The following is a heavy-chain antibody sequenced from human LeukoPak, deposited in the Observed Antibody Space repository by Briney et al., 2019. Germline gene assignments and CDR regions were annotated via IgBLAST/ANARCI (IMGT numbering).Heavy chain of an antibody. CDR3: AKTSGPGSYYPVDH. V-gene: IGHV3-23*01. CDR1: GFTFSSYA. D-gene: IGHD3-10*01. J-gene: IGHJ4*02. Sequence: GGSLRLSCAASGFTFSSYAMSWVRQPPGKGLEWVSAISGSGGSTYYADSVKGRFTISRDNSQNTLYLQMNSLRLEDTAVYYCAKTSGPGSYYPVDHWGQGTLVTVSS. CDR2: ISGSGGST.